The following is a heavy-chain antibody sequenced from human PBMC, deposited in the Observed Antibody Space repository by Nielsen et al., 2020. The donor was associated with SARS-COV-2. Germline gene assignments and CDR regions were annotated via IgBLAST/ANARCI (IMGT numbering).Heavy chain of an antibody. CDR3: ARASGGPYPDI. CDR2: ISAYNGNT. CDR1: GYTLTELS. D-gene: IGHD2-15*01. J-gene: IGHJ3*02. Sequence: ASVKVSCKVSGYTLTELSMHWVRQAPGKGLEWMGWISAYNGNTNYAQKLQGRVTMTTDTSTSTAYMELRSLRSDDTAVYYCARASGGPYPDIWGQGTMVTVSS. V-gene: IGHV1-18*01.